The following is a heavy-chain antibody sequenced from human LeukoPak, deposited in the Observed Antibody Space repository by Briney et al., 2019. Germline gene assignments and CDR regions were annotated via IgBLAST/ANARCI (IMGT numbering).Heavy chain of an antibody. D-gene: IGHD2-15*01. CDR3: ARGVVRYCSGGACYSKGWYFDL. V-gene: IGHV3-30-3*01. J-gene: IGHJ2*01. CDR2: ISYDGSNK. Sequence: GRSLRLSCAASGFTFSSYAMHWVRQAPGKGLEWVAVISYDGSNKYYADSVKGRFTISRDNSKNTLYLQMNSLRAEDTAVYFCARGVVRYCSGGACYSKGWYFDLWGRGTLVTISS. CDR1: GFTFSSYA.